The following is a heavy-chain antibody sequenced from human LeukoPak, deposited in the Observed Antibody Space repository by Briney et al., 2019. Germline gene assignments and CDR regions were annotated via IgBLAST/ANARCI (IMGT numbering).Heavy chain of an antibody. CDR3: ARVGPIVVSFDY. CDR2: ISSSSSYI. J-gene: IGHJ4*02. D-gene: IGHD3-22*01. V-gene: IGHV3-21*01. CDR1: GFTFSSYS. Sequence: GGSLRLSCAASGFTFSSYSMNWVRQAPGKGLEWVSSISSSSSYIYYADSVKGRFTISRDNAKNSLYLQMNSLRAEDTAVYYCARVGPIVVSFDYWGQGTLVTVSS.